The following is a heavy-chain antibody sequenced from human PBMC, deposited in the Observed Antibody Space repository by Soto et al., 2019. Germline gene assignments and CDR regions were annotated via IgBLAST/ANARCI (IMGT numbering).Heavy chain of an antibody. CDR1: GGSFSGYY. CDR3: ARADSSGYYY. J-gene: IGHJ4*02. D-gene: IGHD3-22*01. V-gene: IGHV4-34*01. CDR2: INHSGST. Sequence: SETLSLTCAVYGGSFSGYYWSWIRQPPGKGLEWIGEINHSGSTNYNPSLKSRVTTSVDTSKNQFSLKLSSVTAADTAVYYCARADSSGYYYWGQGTLVTVSS.